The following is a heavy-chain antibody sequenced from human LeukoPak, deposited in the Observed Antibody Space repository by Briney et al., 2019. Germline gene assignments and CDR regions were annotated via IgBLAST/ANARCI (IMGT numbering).Heavy chain of an antibody. CDR2: IYTSGST. CDR3: ARQDYDFWSGPPDY. CDR1: GGSISSHY. Sequence: SETLSLTCTVSGGSISSHYWSWIRQPAGKGLEWIGRIYTSGSTNYNPSLKSRVTMSVDTSKNQFSLKLSSVTAADTAVYYCARQDYDFWSGPPDYWGQGTLVTVSS. J-gene: IGHJ4*02. V-gene: IGHV4-4*07. D-gene: IGHD3-3*01.